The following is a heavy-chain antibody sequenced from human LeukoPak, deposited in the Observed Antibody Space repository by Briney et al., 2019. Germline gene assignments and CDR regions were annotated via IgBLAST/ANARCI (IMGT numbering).Heavy chain of an antibody. V-gene: IGHV4-34*01. CDR2: INHSGST. Sequence: PGGSLRLSCAASGFTFSSYAMSWIRQPPGKGLEWIGEINHSGSTNYNPSLKSRVTISVDTSKNQFSLKLSSVTAADTAVYYCASMWELLDPFDYWGQGTLVTVSS. J-gene: IGHJ4*02. D-gene: IGHD1-26*01. CDR1: GFTFSSYA. CDR3: ASMWELLDPFDY.